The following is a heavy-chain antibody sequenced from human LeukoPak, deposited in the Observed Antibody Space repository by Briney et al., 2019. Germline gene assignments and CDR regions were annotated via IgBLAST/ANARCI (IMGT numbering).Heavy chain of an antibody. CDR3: ASAAIGTGTNYYYYYMDV. D-gene: IGHD1-7*01. J-gene: IGHJ6*03. V-gene: IGHV4-4*07. CDR2: IYTSGST. Sequence: SETLSLTCTVSGGSISSYYWSWIRQPAGKGLEWIGRIYTSGSTNYNPSLKSRVTISVDTSKNQFSLKLSSVTAADTAVYYCASAAIGTGTNYYYYYMDVWGKGTTVTVSS. CDR1: GGSISSYY.